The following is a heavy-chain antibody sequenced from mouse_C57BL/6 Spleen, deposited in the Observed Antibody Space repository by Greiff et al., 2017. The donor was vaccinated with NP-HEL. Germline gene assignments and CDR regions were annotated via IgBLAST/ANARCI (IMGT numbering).Heavy chain of an antibody. D-gene: IGHD2-3*01. CDR3: ARGGLLSYWYFDV. Sequence: VQLQQPGTELVKPGASVKLSCKASGYTFTSYWMHWVKQRPGQGLEWIGNINPSNGGTNYNEKFKSKATLTVDKSSSTAYMQLSSLTSEDSAVYYCARGGLLSYWYFDVWGTGTTVTVSS. CDR2: INPSNGGT. CDR1: GYTFTSYW. V-gene: IGHV1-53*01. J-gene: IGHJ1*03.